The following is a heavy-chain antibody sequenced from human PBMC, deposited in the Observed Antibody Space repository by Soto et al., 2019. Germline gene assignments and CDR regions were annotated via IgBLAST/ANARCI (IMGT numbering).Heavy chain of an antibody. Sequence: EVQVVEFGGGLVEPGGSLRLSCAASGFTFSSYWMYWARQAPGKGLVWVSRINSDGSSTNYADSVKGRFTISRDNAKNTVHLQMISLRAEDTAVYYCVGGTGYWGQGTVVIVSS. D-gene: IGHD1-1*01. J-gene: IGHJ4*02. V-gene: IGHV3-74*01. CDR3: VGGTGY. CDR2: INSDGSST. CDR1: GFTFSSYW.